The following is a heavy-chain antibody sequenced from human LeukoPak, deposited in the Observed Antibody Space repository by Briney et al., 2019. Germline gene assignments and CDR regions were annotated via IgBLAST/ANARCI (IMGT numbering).Heavy chain of an antibody. CDR2: INHSGST. Sequence: AETLSLTCAVYGGSFSGYYWSWIRQPPGKGLEWIGEINHSGSTNYNPSLKSRVTISVDTSKNQFSLKLSSVTAADTAVYYCARREPVGVIWFDPWAREPWSPSPQ. CDR3: ARREPVGVIWFDP. J-gene: IGHJ5*02. D-gene: IGHD1-26*01. V-gene: IGHV4-34*01. CDR1: GGSFSGYY.